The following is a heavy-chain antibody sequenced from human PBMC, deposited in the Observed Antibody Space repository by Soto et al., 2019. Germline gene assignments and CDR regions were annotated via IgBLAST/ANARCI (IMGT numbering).Heavy chain of an antibody. J-gene: IGHJ6*02. CDR2: INHSGST. Sequence: PSETLSLTCAVYGGSFRGYYWRWMRQPPGKGLEWIGEINHSGSTNYNPSLKSRVTISVDTSKNQFSLKLSSVTAADTAVYYCARGPRILRLGELYYYYHGMDVWAEGTTV. V-gene: IGHV4-34*01. CDR1: GGSFRGYY. CDR3: ARGPRILRLGELYYYYHGMDV. D-gene: IGHD3-10*01.